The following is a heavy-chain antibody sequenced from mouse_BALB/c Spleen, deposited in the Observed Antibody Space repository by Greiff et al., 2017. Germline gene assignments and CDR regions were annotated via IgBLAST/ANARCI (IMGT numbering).Heavy chain of an antibody. V-gene: IGHV5-6-5*01. J-gene: IGHJ3*01. D-gene: IGHD2-2*01. CDR3: ARGGYGYDWFAY. Sequence: DVMLVESGGGLVKPGGSLKLSCAASGFTFSSYAMSWVRQTPEKRLEWVASISSGGSTYYPDSVKGRFTISRDNARNILYLQMSSLRSEDTAMYYCARGGYGYDWFAYWGQGTLVTVSA. CDR2: ISSGGST. CDR1: GFTFSSYA.